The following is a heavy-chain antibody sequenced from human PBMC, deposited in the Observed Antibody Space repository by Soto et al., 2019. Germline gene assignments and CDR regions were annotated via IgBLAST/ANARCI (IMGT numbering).Heavy chain of an antibody. V-gene: IGHV5-51*01. CDR2: IYPGDSDT. CDR3: PRPPHGSGWYGPFDY. D-gene: IGHD6-19*01. J-gene: IGHJ4*02. Sequence: GESLKISCKGSGYSFTSSWIGWVRQMPGKGLEWMGIIYPGDSDTRSSPSFQGQVTISADKSLSTAYLQWSSLKASDTAMYYCPRPPHGSGWYGPFDYWGQGTLVTVSS. CDR1: GYSFTSSW.